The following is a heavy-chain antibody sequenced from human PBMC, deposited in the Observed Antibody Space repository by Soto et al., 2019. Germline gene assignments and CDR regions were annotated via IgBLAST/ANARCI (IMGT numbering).Heavy chain of an antibody. V-gene: IGHV1-3*01. J-gene: IGHJ4*02. D-gene: IGHD2-15*01. CDR2: INGGDGYT. CDR1: GYTFSNHV. CDR3: ARDLGGWPDY. Sequence: GASVKVSCKASGYTFSNHVMHWVRQAPGQRLEWMGWINGGDGYTKYSQKFQGRVTITRDTSASTAYMELSSLRSEDTAVYYCARDLGGWPDYWGQGTLVTVSS.